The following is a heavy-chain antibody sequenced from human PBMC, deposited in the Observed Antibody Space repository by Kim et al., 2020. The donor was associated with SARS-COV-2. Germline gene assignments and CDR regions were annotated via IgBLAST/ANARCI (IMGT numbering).Heavy chain of an antibody. D-gene: IGHD2-2*01. CDR3: ARRPMPERGAFDI. V-gene: IGHV4-34*01. CDR2: INHSGST. Sequence: SETLSLTCAVYGGSFSGYYWSWIRQPPGKGLEWIGEINHSGSTNYNPSLKSRVTISVDTSKNQFSLKLSSVTAADTAVYYCARRPMPERGAFDIWGQGTMVTVSS. CDR1: GGSFSGYY. J-gene: IGHJ3*02.